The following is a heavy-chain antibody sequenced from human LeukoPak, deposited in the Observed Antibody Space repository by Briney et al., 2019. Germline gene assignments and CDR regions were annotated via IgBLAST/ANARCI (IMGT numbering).Heavy chain of an antibody. V-gene: IGHV3-53*01. J-gene: IGHJ4*02. CDR2: IYSGGST. Sequence: GGSLRLSCADSGFTFSSYAMSWVRQAPGKGLEWVSVIYSGGSTYYADSVKGRFTISRDNSKNTLYLQMNSLKTEDTAVYHCARCGGDCFHFDYWGQGTLVTVSS. CDR1: GFTFSSYA. D-gene: IGHD2-21*02. CDR3: ARCGGDCFHFDY.